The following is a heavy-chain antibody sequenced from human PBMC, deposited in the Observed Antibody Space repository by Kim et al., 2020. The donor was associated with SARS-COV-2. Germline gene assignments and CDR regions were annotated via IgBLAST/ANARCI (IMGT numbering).Heavy chain of an antibody. CDR2: IKSKTDDETT. Sequence: GGSLRLSCAASGFTFSHDWMSWVRQAPGKGLEWVGRIKSKTDDETTDYAAPVKGRFIISRDDSKNTLYLQMNSLKTTDTAVYYCTTDLRDRECSACSSTTWGRGTLVTVSS. D-gene: IGHD2-2*01. V-gene: IGHV3-15*01. CDR1: GFTFSHDW. CDR3: TTDLRDRECSACSSTT. J-gene: IGHJ5*02.